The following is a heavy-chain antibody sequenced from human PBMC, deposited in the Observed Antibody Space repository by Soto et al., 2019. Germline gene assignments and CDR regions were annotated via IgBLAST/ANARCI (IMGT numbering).Heavy chain of an antibody. CDR3: ARGGSTYYDFWSGYHY. V-gene: IGHV1-69*05. Sequence: SVKVSCKASGGTFSSYAISWVRQAPGQGLEWMGGIIPIFGTANYAQKLQGRVTMTTDTSTSTAYMELRSLRSDDTAVYYCARGGSTYYDFWSGYHYWGQGTLVTVSS. CDR1: GGTFSSYA. CDR2: IIPIFGTA. J-gene: IGHJ4*02. D-gene: IGHD3-3*01.